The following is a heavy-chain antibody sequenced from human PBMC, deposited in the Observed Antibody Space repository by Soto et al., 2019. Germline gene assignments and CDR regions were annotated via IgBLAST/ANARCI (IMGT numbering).Heavy chain of an antibody. J-gene: IGHJ4*02. CDR1: GFTFSSYA. CDR3: ARDRAIVVVTAIGDY. CDR2: ISYDGSNK. V-gene: IGHV3-30-3*01. D-gene: IGHD2-21*02. Sequence: SLRLSCAASGFTFSSYAMHWVRQAPGKGLEWVAVISYDGSNKYYADSVKGRFTISRDNSKNTLYLQMNSLRAEDTAVYYCARDRAIVVVTAIGDYWGQGTLVTVSS.